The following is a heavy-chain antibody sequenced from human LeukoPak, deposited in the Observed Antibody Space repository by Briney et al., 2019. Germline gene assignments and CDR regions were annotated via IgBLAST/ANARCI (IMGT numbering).Heavy chain of an antibody. V-gene: IGHV3-21*01. Sequence: GGSLRLSCAASGFTFSNYNMNWVRQAPGKTMEWVSSITSSGTYIFYADSVRGRFTISRDNAKNSLYLQMDSLRAEDTAVYYCAREPYSPVQGVVAFDTWGQGTMVTVSS. CDR1: GFTFSNYN. J-gene: IGHJ3*02. D-gene: IGHD1-1*01. CDR3: AREPYSPVQGVVAFDT. CDR2: ITSSGTYI.